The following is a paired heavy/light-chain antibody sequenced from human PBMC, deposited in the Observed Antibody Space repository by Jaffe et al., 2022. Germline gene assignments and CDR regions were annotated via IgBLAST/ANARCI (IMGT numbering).Light chain of an antibody. CDR1: QSISSW. CDR2: KAS. Sequence: DIQMTQSPSTLSASVGDRVTITCRASQSISSWLAWYQQKPGKAPKLLIYKASSLESGVPSRFSGSGSGTEFTLTISSLQPDDFATYYCQQYNSYSLTFGGGTKVEIK. CDR3: QQYNSYSLT. J-gene: IGKJ4*01. V-gene: IGKV1-5*03.
Heavy chain of an antibody. CDR2: IYSGGST. CDR1: GFTVSSNY. V-gene: IGHV3-66*02. Sequence: EVQLVESGGGLVQPGGSLRLSCAASGFTVSSNYMSWVRQAPGKGLEWVSVIYSGGSTYYADSVKGRFTISRDNSKNTLYLQMNSLRAEDTAVYYCATHIDGYNYWMTYNKGAFDIWGQGTMVTVSS. D-gene: IGHD5-12*01. CDR3: ATHIDGYNYWMTYNKGAFDI. J-gene: IGHJ3*02.